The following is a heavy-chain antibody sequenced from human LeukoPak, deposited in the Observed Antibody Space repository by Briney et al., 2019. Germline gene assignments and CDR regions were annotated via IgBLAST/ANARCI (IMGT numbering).Heavy chain of an antibody. V-gene: IGHV3-30*04. J-gene: IGHJ3*02. CDR2: ISYDGSNK. CDR3: ARGGHYDFWSGFVRYAFDI. CDR1: GFTFSSYA. Sequence: GGSLRLSCAASGFTFSSYAMHWVRQAPGKGLEGVAVISYDGSNKYYADSVKGRFNISRENSKNTVYVKMNSQRAEDTAVYYCARGGHYDFWSGFVRYAFDIWGQGTMVTVSS. D-gene: IGHD3-3*01.